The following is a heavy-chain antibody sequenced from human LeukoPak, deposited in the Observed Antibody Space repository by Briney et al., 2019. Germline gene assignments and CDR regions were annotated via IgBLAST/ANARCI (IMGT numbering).Heavy chain of an antibody. Sequence: GGSLRLSCAASGFTFSSYEMNWVRQAPGKGLEWVSYISSSGSTIYYADSVKGRFTISRDNAKNSLYLQMNSLRAEGTAVYYCARYCSGGSCFGMDVWGQGTTVTVSS. CDR3: ARYCSGGSCFGMDV. CDR2: ISSSGSTI. V-gene: IGHV3-48*03. D-gene: IGHD2-15*01. CDR1: GFTFSSYE. J-gene: IGHJ6*02.